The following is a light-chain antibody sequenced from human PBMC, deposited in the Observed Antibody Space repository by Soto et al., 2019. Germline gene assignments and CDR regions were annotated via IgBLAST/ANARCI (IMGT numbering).Light chain of an antibody. J-gene: IGLJ1*01. V-gene: IGLV2-14*01. Sequence: QSALTQPASVSGSPGQSITISCTGTSSDVGVYNHVPWYQHHPGKAPQLMIYEVTNRPSGVSHRFSGSKSGNTASLTISGLQAEDEAHYYCSSYTSSSTYVFGTGTKVTVL. CDR3: SSYTSSSTYV. CDR1: SSDVGVYNH. CDR2: EVT.